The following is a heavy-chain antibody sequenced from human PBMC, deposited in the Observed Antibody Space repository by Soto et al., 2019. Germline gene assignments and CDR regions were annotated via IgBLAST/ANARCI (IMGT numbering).Heavy chain of an antibody. D-gene: IGHD3-22*01. J-gene: IGHJ4*02. CDR3: AKDSLSSGYYSGPGY. Sequence: QSGGSLRLSCAASGFTFSSYAMSWVRQAPGKGLEWVSAISGSGGSTYYADSVKGRFTISRDNSKNTLYLQMNSLRAEDTAVYYCAKDSLSSGYYSGPGYWGQGTLVTAPQ. CDR1: GFTFSSYA. V-gene: IGHV3-23*01. CDR2: ISGSGGST.